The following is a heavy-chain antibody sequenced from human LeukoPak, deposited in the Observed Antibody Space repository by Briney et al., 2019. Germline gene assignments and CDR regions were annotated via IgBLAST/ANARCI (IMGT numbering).Heavy chain of an antibody. CDR1: GFTFSTYA. J-gene: IGHJ4*02. Sequence: GGSLRLSCAASGFTFSTYAMSWVRQAPGKGLEWVSAISGSGGDTYYPDSVKGRFTISRDNSKNTLYLLMNHLRAEDTAVYYCAKDDAEHQPYYFDYWGQGTLVTVSS. CDR2: ISGSGGDT. V-gene: IGHV3-23*01. CDR3: AKDDAEHQPYYFDY. D-gene: IGHD1-14*01.